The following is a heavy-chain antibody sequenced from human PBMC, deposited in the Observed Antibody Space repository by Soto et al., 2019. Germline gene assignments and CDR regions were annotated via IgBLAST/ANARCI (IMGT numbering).Heavy chain of an antibody. D-gene: IGHD6-13*01. Sequence: QVQLVQSGAEVKKPGSSVKVSCKASGGTFSSYTLAWVRQAPGQGLELMGEIIPIFGTTNYVQKFQGRVTITADVSTNTAYMELSSLRSEDTAMYYCARDSIAASGTDYWGQGTLVTVSS. J-gene: IGHJ4*02. CDR1: GGTFSSYT. CDR2: IIPIFGTT. V-gene: IGHV1-69*01. CDR3: ARDSIAASGTDY.